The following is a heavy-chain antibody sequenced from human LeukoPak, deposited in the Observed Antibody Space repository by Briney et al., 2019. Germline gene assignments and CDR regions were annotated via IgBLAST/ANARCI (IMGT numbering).Heavy chain of an antibody. CDR1: GFSVNNNY. V-gene: IGHV3-69-1*01. J-gene: IGHJ5*02. CDR3: AKGVVPAAMGWFDP. Sequence: GGSLRLSCAASGFSVNNNYVDWVRQAPGKGLEWVSSISSSSYIYYADSVKGRFTISRDNAKNSLYLQMNSLRAEDTAVYYCAKGVVPAAMGWFDPWGQGTLVTVSS. CDR2: ISSSSYI. D-gene: IGHD2-2*01.